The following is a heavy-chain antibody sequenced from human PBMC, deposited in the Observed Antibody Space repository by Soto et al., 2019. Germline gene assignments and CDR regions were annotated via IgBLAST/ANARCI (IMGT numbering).Heavy chain of an antibody. CDR2: IYWDDDK. Sequence: QITLKESGPTLVKPTQTLTLTCTFSGFSLTTRGVGVGWIRQPPGKALECLALIYWDDDKRYSPSLQSRLSITKDTSKNQVVLTMTKVDPVDTATYYCAHVPNYYQYDWFAPWGQGTLVSVSS. J-gene: IGHJ5*02. D-gene: IGHD3-16*01. V-gene: IGHV2-5*02. CDR1: GFSLTTRGVG. CDR3: AHVPNYYQYDWFAP.